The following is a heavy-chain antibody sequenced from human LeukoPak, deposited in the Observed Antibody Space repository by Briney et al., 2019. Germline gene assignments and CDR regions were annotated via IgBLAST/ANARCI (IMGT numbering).Heavy chain of an antibody. D-gene: IGHD6-13*01. Sequence: GASVKVSCKASGYTFTNYAMHWVRQAPGQRLEWLGWINAGYGDTKYSQKFQGRITITRDTSASTLYMELSRLRSDDTAVYYCARDPYSSKTPGEYYYYYMDVWGKGTTVTVSS. J-gene: IGHJ6*03. CDR2: INAGYGDT. CDR1: GYTFTNYA. V-gene: IGHV1-3*01. CDR3: ARDPYSSKTPGEYYYYYMDV.